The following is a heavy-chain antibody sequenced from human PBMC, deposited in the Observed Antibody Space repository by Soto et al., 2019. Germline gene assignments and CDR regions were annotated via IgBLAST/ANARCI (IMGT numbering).Heavy chain of an antibody. CDR2: TFSGGNT. D-gene: IGHD2-21*01. CDR3: ARKPPSAIQGWAFGMDV. CDR1: GFSISSNY. Sequence: ELQLVETGGGWIQTGGSLRLSCAASGFSISSNYIAWVRQPPGKGLEWVSTTFSGGNTEYAASVKGRCSISRDNYKNTLYLQMDNLRVEGTAVYYCARKPPSAIQGWAFGMDVWGQGTTVSVSS. J-gene: IGHJ6*02. V-gene: IGHV3-53*02.